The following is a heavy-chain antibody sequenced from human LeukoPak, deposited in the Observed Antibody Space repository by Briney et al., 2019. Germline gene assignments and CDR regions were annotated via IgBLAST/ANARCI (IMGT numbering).Heavy chain of an antibody. Sequence: GGSLRLSCAASGFTFSDYYMSWIRQAPGKGLEWVSYISSSSSYTNYADSVKGRFTISRDNAKNSLYLQMNSLMAEDTAVYYCARDPLFYYGSGPGAFDIWGQGTMVTVSS. CDR2: ISSSSSYT. CDR1: GFTFSDYY. V-gene: IGHV3-11*06. J-gene: IGHJ3*02. CDR3: ARDPLFYYGSGPGAFDI. D-gene: IGHD3-10*01.